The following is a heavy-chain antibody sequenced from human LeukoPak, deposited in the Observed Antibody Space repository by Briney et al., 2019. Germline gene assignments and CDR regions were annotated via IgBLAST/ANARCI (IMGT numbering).Heavy chain of an antibody. CDR1: GGTFSSYA. J-gene: IGHJ4*02. V-gene: IGHV1-69*06. Sequence: SVKVSCKASGGTFSSYAISWVRQAPGQGLEWMGGIIPIFGTADYAQKFQGRVTITADKSTSTAYMELSSLRSEDTAVYYCASADSGWYLDWGQGTLVTVSS. CDR3: ASADSGWYLD. D-gene: IGHD6-19*01. CDR2: IIPIFGTA.